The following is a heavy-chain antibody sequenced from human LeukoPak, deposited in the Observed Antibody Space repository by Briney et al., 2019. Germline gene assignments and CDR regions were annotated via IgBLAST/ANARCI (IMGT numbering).Heavy chain of an antibody. CDR2: IYYRGNT. CDR3: ARQKYIGRNNWFDA. V-gene: IGHV4-39*01. Sequence: SETLSLTCSVSGGSISSSNYFWGWIRQPPGMGLEWIASIYYRGNTYYNPFLKSRVTIYIDTSKNHFSLKVTSVTAADTAIYYCARQKYIGRNNWFDAWGQGSLVTVSS. CDR1: GGSISSSNYF. D-gene: IGHD5-18*01. J-gene: IGHJ5*02.